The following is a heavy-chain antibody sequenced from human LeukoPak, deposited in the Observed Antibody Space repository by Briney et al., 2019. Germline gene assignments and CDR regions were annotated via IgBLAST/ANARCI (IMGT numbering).Heavy chain of an antibody. CDR2: VSYDGADK. CDR3: AREEWLLLDY. J-gene: IGHJ4*02. Sequence: PGGSLRLSCAASGFTFSSYAMHWVRQAPGKGLEWVVVVSYDGADKYYADSVKGRFTISRDNSMNTLYLQMDSLRTEDTAVYYCAREEWLLLDYWGQGTLVTVSS. V-gene: IGHV3-30*03. CDR1: GFTFSSYA. D-gene: IGHD3-3*01.